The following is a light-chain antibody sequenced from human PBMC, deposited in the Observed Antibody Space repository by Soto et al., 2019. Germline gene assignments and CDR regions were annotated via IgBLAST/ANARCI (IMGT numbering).Light chain of an antibody. CDR3: QQYDSSPLYT. J-gene: IGKJ2*01. V-gene: IGKV3-20*01. CDR1: QSTTD. Sequence: LALTLSSGTLSLSPGERATLSCTLNQSTTDLALYQQKPGQAPRLPINGASTRATDIPERFSGSGSGTDLTLTISRHEPEDFAVYYCQQYDSSPLYTFGQGTKVDIK. CDR2: GAS.